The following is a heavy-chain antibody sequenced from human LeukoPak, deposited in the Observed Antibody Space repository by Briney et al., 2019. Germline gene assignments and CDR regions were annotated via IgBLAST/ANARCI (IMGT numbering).Heavy chain of an antibody. CDR3: ARDYCSSTSCLFDY. CDR2: VSTYNDNT. V-gene: IGHV1-18*01. Sequence: ASVKVSCKASGYTFTSYGISWVRQAPGQGLEWMGWVSTYNDNTKYAQNLQGRVTTTTDTSTSTAYMELRSLRSDDTAMYYCARDYCSSTSCLFDYWGQGTLVTVSS. D-gene: IGHD2-2*01. J-gene: IGHJ4*02. CDR1: GYTFTSYG.